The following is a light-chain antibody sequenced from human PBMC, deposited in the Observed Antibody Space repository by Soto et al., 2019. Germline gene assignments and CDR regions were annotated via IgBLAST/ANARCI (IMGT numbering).Light chain of an antibody. CDR3: AAWDDSLNAVV. CDR2: YDD. Sequence: QSVLTQPPSVSDAPRQRVTISCSGSSSNIGNNAVNWYQQLPGKAPKLLIYYDDLLPSGVSDRFSGSKSGTSASLAISGLQSEDEADYYCAAWDDSLNAVVFGGGTKFTVL. CDR1: SSNIGNNA. V-gene: IGLV1-36*01. J-gene: IGLJ2*01.